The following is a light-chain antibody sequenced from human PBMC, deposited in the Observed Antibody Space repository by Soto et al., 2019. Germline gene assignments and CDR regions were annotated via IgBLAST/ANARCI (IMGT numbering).Light chain of an antibody. V-gene: IGKV3-15*01. CDR2: GAS. Sequence: EILMTQSQATLSFSPGERATLSCRASQRISSNVAWYQQKPGQAPRLLIYGASTRATGVPARFSGGGSGTEFTLTISSLQPEDFAVYYCQQDSNLPWTFGQGTKVEIK. CDR1: QRISSN. J-gene: IGKJ1*01. CDR3: QQDSNLPWT.